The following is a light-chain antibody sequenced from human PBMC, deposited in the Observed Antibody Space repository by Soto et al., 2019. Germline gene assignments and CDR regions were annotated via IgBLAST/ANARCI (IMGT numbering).Light chain of an antibody. V-gene: IGKV3-15*01. CDR3: QQYHDWPLT. J-gene: IGKJ4*01. CDR2: GAS. CDR1: QSVGSN. Sequence: EIVMTQSPATLSVSPGERATLSCRASQSVGSNLAWYQQKPGQAPRLLIYGASTRATGIPARFSGSGSGTEFTLTISSLQSEDFAVYYCQQYHDWPLTFGGGTKVDIK.